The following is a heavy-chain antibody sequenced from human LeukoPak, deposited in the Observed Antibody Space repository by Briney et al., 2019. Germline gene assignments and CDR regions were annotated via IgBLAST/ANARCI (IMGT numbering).Heavy chain of an antibody. D-gene: IGHD3-22*01. CDR2: INPSGGST. CDR1: GYTFTSYY. CDR3: ARDYNSISMILVGPLDY. Sequence: GASVGVSCKASGYTFTSYYMHWVRQAPGQGVEWMGIINPSGGSTSYAQKFQGRVTMTRDTSTSTVHMELSSLTSEDTAVYYCARDYNSISMILVGPLDYWGQGTLVTVSS. V-gene: IGHV1-46*01. J-gene: IGHJ4*02.